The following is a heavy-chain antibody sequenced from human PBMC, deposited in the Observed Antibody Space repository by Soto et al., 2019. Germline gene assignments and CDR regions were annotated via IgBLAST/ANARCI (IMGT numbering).Heavy chain of an antibody. V-gene: IGHV3-23*01. J-gene: IGHJ3*02. CDR1: GFICSRYD. Sequence: GGSVRLACAAYGFICSRYDMSWVRQAPGKGLEWVSTILVGGSTHYEDSVKGRFTISRDGSKNTVYLQMNSLTAGDTAVYYCAKVTATGGGAFDISGQGTIVTVSS. D-gene: IGHD2-8*02. CDR3: AKVTATGGGAFDI. CDR2: ILVGGST.